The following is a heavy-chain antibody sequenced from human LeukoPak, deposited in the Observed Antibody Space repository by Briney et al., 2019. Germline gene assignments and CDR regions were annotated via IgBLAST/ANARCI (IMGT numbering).Heavy chain of an antibody. V-gene: IGHV1-2*02. CDR3: ARGALLGSYESDYDY. CDR2: INPNSGGT. CDR1: GYTFTGYY. J-gene: IGHJ4*02. D-gene: IGHD2-15*01. Sequence: ASVKVSCKASGYTFTGYYMHWVRQAPGQGLEWMGWINPNSGGTNYAQKFQGRVTMTRDTSISTAYMELSRLRSDDTAVYYCARGALLGSYESDYDYWGQGTLVTVSS.